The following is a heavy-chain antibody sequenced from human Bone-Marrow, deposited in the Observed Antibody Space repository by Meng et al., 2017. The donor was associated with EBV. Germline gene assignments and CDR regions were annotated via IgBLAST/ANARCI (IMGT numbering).Heavy chain of an antibody. Sequence: LVDSGGGVGKPGGAAGFFCGASGFTFSSYSMSWVREAPGKGLEWVSTISSSSSFIYNADSATGRFTISRDNAKNPLYLQMTSLSAEDTAVYYCARDPLGSSLDYWGQGTLVTVSS. D-gene: IGHD6-13*01. CDR3: ARDPLGSSLDY. J-gene: IGHJ4*02. CDR2: ISSSSSFI. CDR1: GFTFSSYS. V-gene: IGHV3-21*01.